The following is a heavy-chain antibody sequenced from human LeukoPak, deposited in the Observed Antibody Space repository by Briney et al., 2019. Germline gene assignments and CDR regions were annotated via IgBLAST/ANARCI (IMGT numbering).Heavy chain of an antibody. V-gene: IGHV4-61*02. J-gene: IGHJ6*02. CDR1: GGSISSGSYY. Sequence: SETLSLTCTVSGGSISSGSYYWSWIRQPAGKGLEWIGRIYTSGSTNYNPSLKSRVTISVDTSKNQFSLKLSSVTAADTAVYYCARDPIVVVPAAIYYYGMDVWGQGTTVTVSS. CDR3: ARDPIVVVPAAIYYYGMDV. D-gene: IGHD2-2*01. CDR2: IYTSGST.